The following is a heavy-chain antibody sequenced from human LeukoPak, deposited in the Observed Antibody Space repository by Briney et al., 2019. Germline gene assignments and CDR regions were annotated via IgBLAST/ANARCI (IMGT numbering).Heavy chain of an antibody. Sequence: GGSLRLSCAVSGFTFSSYAMSWVRQAPGKGLEWVSAISGSGGSTYYADSVKGRFTISRDNSKNTLYLQMNSLRAEDTAVYYCAKALLEWLLFTAFDIWGQGTMVTVSS. V-gene: IGHV3-23*01. J-gene: IGHJ3*02. D-gene: IGHD3-3*01. CDR1: GFTFSSYA. CDR2: ISGSGGST. CDR3: AKALLEWLLFTAFDI.